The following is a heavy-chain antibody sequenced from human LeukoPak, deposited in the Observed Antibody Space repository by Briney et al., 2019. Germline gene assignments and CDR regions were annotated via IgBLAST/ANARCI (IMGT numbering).Heavy chain of an antibody. V-gene: IGHV1-46*01. Sequence: ASVKVSCKPSGYIFTSYYMHWVRQVPGQGPEWMGIINPSGGSTSYAQKFQGRVTMTRDTSTSTVYMELSSLRSEDTAVYYCARDVDYDFWSGPSPRAFDIWGQGTMVTVSS. CDR3: ARDVDYDFWSGPSPRAFDI. D-gene: IGHD3-3*01. CDR1: GYIFTSYY. CDR2: INPSGGST. J-gene: IGHJ3*02.